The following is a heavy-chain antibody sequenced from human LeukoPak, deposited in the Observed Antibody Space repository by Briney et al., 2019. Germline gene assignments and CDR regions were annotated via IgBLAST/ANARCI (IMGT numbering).Heavy chain of an antibody. CDR2: IYTNGGT. CDR1: GDSISSTH. CDR3: ARARPQFDY. J-gene: IGHJ4*02. D-gene: IGHD5-24*01. V-gene: IGHV4-4*07. Sequence: SETLSLTCTVSGDSISSTHWSWIRQPAGKGLEWIGRIYTNGGTDYNPSLKSRVTISRDTSKNQCSLQLTSVTAADTAVYYCARARPQFDYWGQGTLVTVSS.